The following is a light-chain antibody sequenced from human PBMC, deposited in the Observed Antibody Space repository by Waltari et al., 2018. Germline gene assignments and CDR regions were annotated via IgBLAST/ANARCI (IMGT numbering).Light chain of an antibody. J-gene: IGLJ1*01. Sequence: QSVLTQPPSVSAAPGQMVSISCSGSSSNIGINSVSWYQKLPETAPKLLIYENFQRPSGIPHRFYGPKSGTSATLDITGLQTGDEGDYYCATWDSSLSAGVFGTGTKVTVL. CDR1: SSNIGINS. CDR3: ATWDSSLSAGV. CDR2: ENF. V-gene: IGLV1-51*01.